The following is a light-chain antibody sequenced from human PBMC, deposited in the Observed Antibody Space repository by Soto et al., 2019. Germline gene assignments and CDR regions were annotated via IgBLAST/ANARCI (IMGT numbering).Light chain of an antibody. CDR3: MQATQYPWT. CDR2: KIS. J-gene: IGKJ1*01. Sequence: EIVMTQTPLSSAVTLGQPASISCRSSQSLVHNDGNTYLTWFQQRPGQPPRLLLYKISIRFSGVRDWFSGSGAGRDLTLKISRVEVEDVGVYYCMQATQYPWTFGQGTKVEIK. V-gene: IGKV2-24*01. CDR1: QSLVHNDGNTY.